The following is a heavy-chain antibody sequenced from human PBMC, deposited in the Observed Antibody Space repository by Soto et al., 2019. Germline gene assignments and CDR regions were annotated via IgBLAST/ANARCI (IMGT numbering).Heavy chain of an antibody. CDR2: ISGNGGST. D-gene: IGHD2-15*01. CDR1: GFTFSSYA. CDR3: AREVVAATFDY. Sequence: EVQLVESGGGLVQPGGSLRLSCAASGFTFSSYAMHWVRQAPGKGLEYVSSISGNGGSTYYADSVKGRFIISRDNSKNTLYLQMGSLRTEDMAVYYCAREVVAATFDYWGRGTLVTVSS. J-gene: IGHJ4*02. V-gene: IGHV3-64*07.